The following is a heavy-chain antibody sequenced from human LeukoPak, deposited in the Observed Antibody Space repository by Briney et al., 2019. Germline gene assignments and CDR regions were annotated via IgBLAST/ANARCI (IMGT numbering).Heavy chain of an antibody. J-gene: IGHJ4*02. CDR2: ISSRRSYI. CDR1: GFTFNNYN. V-gene: IGHV3-21*01. Sequence: GGSLSLSCAASGFTFNNYNINWVRQAPGEGVEWVSYISSRRSYIYYADSVKGRFTISRDNAQNSLYLQMNRLRAEDTAVYYCARASFCSSTSCYTELKNYFDYWGQGTLVTVSS. CDR3: ARASFCSSTSCYTELKNYFDY. D-gene: IGHD2-2*02.